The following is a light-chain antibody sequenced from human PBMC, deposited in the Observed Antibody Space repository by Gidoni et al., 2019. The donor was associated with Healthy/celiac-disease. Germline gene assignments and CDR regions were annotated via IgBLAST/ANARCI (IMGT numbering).Light chain of an antibody. J-gene: IGKJ2*01. Sequence: DIVLPQSPGTLSLSPGERATLSCRASQTVSSSYLAWYQQKPCQAPRLLIYGASSRATGIPDRFSGSGSGTDFTLTISRLEPEDFAVYYCQQYGSSPMYTFGQGTKLEIK. CDR3: QQYGSSPMYT. V-gene: IGKV3-20*01. CDR1: QTVSSSY. CDR2: GAS.